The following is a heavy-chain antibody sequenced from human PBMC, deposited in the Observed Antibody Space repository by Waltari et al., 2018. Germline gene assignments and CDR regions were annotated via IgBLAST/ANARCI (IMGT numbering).Heavy chain of an antibody. J-gene: IGHJ4*02. D-gene: IGHD6-13*01. CDR1: GFTFSTYW. CDR2: RKPDGSEK. V-gene: IGHV3-7*01. Sequence: EVQLVESGGGLVQPGGSLRLSCAGSGFTFSTYWMSWVRQAPGKGLGWVANRKPDGSEKYYVDYVKGRFTISRDNAKNSLYLQMDSLRAEDTAVYYCARTLRQSSSWYGYWGQGTLVTVSS. CDR3: ARTLRQSSSWYGY.